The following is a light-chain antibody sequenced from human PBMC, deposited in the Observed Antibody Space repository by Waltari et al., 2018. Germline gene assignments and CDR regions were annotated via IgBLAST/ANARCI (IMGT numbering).Light chain of an antibody. J-gene: IGKJ1*01. CDR3: QHYVTLPAT. CDR1: QSVSRS. Sequence: EIVLTQSPGTMSLSPGERATLSCRASQSVSRSLAWYQKKPGQAPRLLIFGTSSRATGIPDRFSGSGSGTDFSLTISRLEPEDFAVYYCQHYVTLPATFGQGTKVEVK. V-gene: IGKV3-20*01. CDR2: GTS.